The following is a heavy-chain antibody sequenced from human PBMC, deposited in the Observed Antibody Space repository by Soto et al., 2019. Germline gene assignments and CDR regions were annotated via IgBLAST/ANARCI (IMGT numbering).Heavy chain of an antibody. CDR1: GYSFTNNL. CDR2: ISAYNGNT. V-gene: IGHV1-18*01. D-gene: IGHD2-2*01. J-gene: IGHJ4*02. CDR3: ARVPLVYCSSTSCYLPFDY. Sequence: PVKVSCKASGYSFTNNLISRLRLAPGKGLEWMGWISAYNGNTNYVKKFQGRVTMTTDTSTSTASMELRSLRSDDTAVYYCARVPLVYCSSTSCYLPFDYWGQGTLVTVSS.